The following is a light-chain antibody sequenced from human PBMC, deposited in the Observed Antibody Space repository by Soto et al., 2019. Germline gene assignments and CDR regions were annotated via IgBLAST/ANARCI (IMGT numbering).Light chain of an antibody. CDR1: SSDVGGYKY. J-gene: IGLJ2*01. Sequence: QSVLTQPASVSGSPGQSITISCTGTSSDVGGYKYVSWYQQYPGRAPKLMIYEVTNRPSGVSNRFSGSKSGNTASLTISGLQAEDEADYYCSSYTTNRTVIFGGGTKVTVL. V-gene: IGLV2-14*01. CDR3: SSYTTNRTVI. CDR2: EVT.